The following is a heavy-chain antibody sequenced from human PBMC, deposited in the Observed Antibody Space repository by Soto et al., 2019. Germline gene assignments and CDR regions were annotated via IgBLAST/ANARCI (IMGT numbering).Heavy chain of an antibody. J-gene: IGHJ4*02. CDR1: GFTFSSYA. CDR2: ISGSDGRT. D-gene: IGHD5-18*01. CDR3: AKGVSQYTPLALFDY. Sequence: GGSLRLSCAASGFTFSSYAMSWVRQAPGKGLEWVSTISGSDGRTYSTDSVKGRFTISRDNSRDTAYLQMNSLRVEDTAVYYCAKGVSQYTPLALFDYWGRGTLVTVSS. V-gene: IGHV3-23*01.